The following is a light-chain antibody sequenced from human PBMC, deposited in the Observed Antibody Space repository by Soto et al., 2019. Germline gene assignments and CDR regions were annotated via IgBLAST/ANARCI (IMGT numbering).Light chain of an antibody. CDR3: MQALQAPLT. J-gene: IGKJ1*01. V-gene: IGKV2-28*01. CDR2: LGS. Sequence: DIVMTQSPLSLPVTPGEPASISCMSSQSLLHSNGYNYLDWYLQKPGQSPQLLIYLGSNRASGVPDRFSGSGSGTDFTLKISRVEAEDVGVYYCMQALQAPLTCGQGTKVDIK. CDR1: QSLLHSNGYNY.